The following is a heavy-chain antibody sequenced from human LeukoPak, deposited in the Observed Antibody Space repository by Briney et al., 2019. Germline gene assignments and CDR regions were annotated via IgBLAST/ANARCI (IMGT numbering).Heavy chain of an antibody. V-gene: IGHV3-48*03. Sequence: GGSLPVSCAASGFTFSIYEMNWVRQAPGKGLEWLSYIGTSDDTVYYADSVKGRFTISRDNSKNSVFLQMKSLRGEDTARYYCARGVRFDYWGQGELCSVSS. CDR1: GFTFSIYE. CDR2: IGTSDDTV. CDR3: ARGVRFDY. D-gene: IGHD3-10*01. J-gene: IGHJ4*02.